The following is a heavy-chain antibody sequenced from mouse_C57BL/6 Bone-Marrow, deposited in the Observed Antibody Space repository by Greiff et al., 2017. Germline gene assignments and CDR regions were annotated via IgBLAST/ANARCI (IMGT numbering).Heavy chain of an antibody. CDR1: GYTFTSYG. D-gene: IGHD2-1*01. V-gene: IGHV1-81*01. CDR2: IYPRSGNT. J-gene: IGHJ3*01. Sequence: QVQLQQSGAELARPGASVKLSCKASGYTFTSYGISWVKQRTGQGLEWIGEIYPRSGNTYYNEKFKGKATLTADKSSSTAYMELRSLTSEDSAVYVCARLDGNYLAWFAYWGQGTLVTVSA. CDR3: ARLDGNYLAWFAY.